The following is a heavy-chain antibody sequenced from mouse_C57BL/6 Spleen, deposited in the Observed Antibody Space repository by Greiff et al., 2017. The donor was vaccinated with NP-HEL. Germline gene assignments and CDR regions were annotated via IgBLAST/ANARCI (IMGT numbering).Heavy chain of an antibody. CDR2: IDPENGDT. CDR1: GFNITDDY. D-gene: IGHD2-5*01. Sequence: VQLQQSGAELVRPGASVKLSCTASGFNITDDYMHWVKQRPEQGLEWIGWIDPENGDTEYASKFQGKATITADTSSNTAYLQLSSLTSEDTAVYYCTTYYSNYGYFDVWGTGTTVTVSS. V-gene: IGHV14-4*01. CDR3: TTYYSNYGYFDV. J-gene: IGHJ1*03.